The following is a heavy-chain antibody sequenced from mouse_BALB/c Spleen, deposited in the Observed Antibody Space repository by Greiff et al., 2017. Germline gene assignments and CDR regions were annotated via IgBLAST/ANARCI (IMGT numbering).Heavy chain of an antibody. CDR1: GFTFSSYT. V-gene: IGHV5-12-2*01. D-gene: IGHD2-4*01. Sequence: EVKVVESGGGLVQPGGSLKLSCAASGFTFSSYTMSWVRQTPEKRLEWVAYISNGGGSTYYPDTVKGRFTISRDNAKNTLYLQMSSLKSEDTAMYYCARHPSYDYDRSYYFDYWGQGTTLTVSS. CDR2: ISNGGGST. J-gene: IGHJ2*01. CDR3: ARHPSYDYDRSYYFDY.